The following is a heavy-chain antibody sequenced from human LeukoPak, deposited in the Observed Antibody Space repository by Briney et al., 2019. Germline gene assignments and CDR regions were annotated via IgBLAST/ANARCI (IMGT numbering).Heavy chain of an antibody. CDR1: GFTFSSYA. Sequence: GGSLRLSCAASGFTFSSYAMSWVRQAPGKGLEWVSAISGSGGSTYYADSVKGRFTISRDNSKNTLYLQMNSLRPEDTAVYYCAGSYASSGFSDYWGQGTLVTVSS. V-gene: IGHV3-23*01. CDR3: AGSYASSGFSDY. D-gene: IGHD3-22*01. CDR2: ISGSGGST. J-gene: IGHJ4*02.